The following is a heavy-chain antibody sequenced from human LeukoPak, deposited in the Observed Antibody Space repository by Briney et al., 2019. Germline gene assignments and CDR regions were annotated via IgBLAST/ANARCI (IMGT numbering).Heavy chain of an antibody. Sequence: GASVKVSCKVSGYTLTELSMHWVRQAPGKGLEWIGGFDPEDGETIYAQKFQGRVTMTTDTSTSTAYMELRSLRSDDTAVYYCARVGGDYDADYWGQGTLVTVSS. D-gene: IGHD4-17*01. J-gene: IGHJ4*02. V-gene: IGHV1-24*01. CDR1: GYTLTELS. CDR3: ARVGGDYDADY. CDR2: FDPEDGET.